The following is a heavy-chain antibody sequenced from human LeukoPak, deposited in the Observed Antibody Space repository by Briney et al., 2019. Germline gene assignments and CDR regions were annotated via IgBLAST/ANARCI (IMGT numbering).Heavy chain of an antibody. D-gene: IGHD4-17*01. Sequence: RGSLRLSCAASGFTFSSYGMHWVRQAPGKGLEWVAFIRYDGSNKYYADSVKGRFTISRDNSKNTLYLQMNSLRAEDTAVYYCAKPHSYGDYSPFDYWGQGTLVTVSS. CDR2: IRYDGSNK. V-gene: IGHV3-30*02. CDR3: AKPHSYGDYSPFDY. J-gene: IGHJ4*02. CDR1: GFTFSSYG.